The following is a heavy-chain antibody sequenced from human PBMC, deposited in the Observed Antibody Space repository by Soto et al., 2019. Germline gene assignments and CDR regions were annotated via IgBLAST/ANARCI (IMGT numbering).Heavy chain of an antibody. J-gene: IGHJ4*02. CDR3: ARGASGSPRHFDY. V-gene: IGHV3-74*01. CDR1: GFTFSSYW. D-gene: IGHD1-26*01. Sequence: EVQLVESGGGLVQPGGSLRLSCAASGFTFSSYWMHWVRQAPGKGLVWVSRINNDVTGTTYADSVKGRFTISRDNAKNTLNLQMNRLRAEDTAVYYCARGASGSPRHFDYWGQGPLVTGSS. CDR2: INNDVTGT.